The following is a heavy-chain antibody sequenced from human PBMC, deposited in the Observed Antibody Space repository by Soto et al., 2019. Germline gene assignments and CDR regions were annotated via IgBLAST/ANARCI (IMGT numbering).Heavy chain of an antibody. CDR1: GFTFSRDW. CDR3: ARGGPETTRYNWFDP. CDR2: IKQDGNEK. D-gene: IGHD1-1*01. V-gene: IGHV3-7*05. J-gene: IGHJ5*02. Sequence: GGYLRLSCAASGFTFSRDWMSWVRQAPGKGLEWVANIKQDGNEKYYVESVKGRFTISRDNAKNSLYLQMNSLRADDTAVYFCARGGPETTRYNWFDPWGQGTLVTVSS.